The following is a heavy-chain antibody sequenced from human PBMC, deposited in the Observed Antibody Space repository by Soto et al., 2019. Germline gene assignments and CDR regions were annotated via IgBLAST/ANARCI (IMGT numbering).Heavy chain of an antibody. Sequence: QVQLQESGPGLVKPSETLSLTCTVSGGSISSYYWSWIRQPPGKGLEWIGYIYYSGSTNYNPSLKSRVTISVDTSKNQFSLKLSSVTAADTAVYYCATRVYYDSSPTPYDAFDIWGQGTMVTVSS. CDR1: GGSISSYY. CDR2: IYYSGST. D-gene: IGHD3-22*01. J-gene: IGHJ3*02. CDR3: ATRVYYDSSPTPYDAFDI. V-gene: IGHV4-59*08.